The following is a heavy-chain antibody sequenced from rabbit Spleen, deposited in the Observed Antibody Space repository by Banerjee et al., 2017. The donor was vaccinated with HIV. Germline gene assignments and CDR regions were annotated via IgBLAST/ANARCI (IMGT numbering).Heavy chain of an antibody. CDR1: GFYFSSYG. V-gene: IGHV1S47*01. J-gene: IGHJ4*01. CDR3: VRGASSSGYYSL. Sequence: QEQLVESGGGLVQPGGSLKLSCTASGFYFSSYGVIWVRQAPGKGLEWIGCIYPLDGTTYYANWVNGRFTISSPTAQPTLLLKLNRPTAAATAYYCGVRGASSSGYYSLWGPGTLVTVS. CDR2: IYPLDGTT. D-gene: IGHD1-1*01.